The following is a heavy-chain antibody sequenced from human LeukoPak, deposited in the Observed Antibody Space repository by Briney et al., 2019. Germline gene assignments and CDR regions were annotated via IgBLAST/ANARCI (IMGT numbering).Heavy chain of an antibody. Sequence: AASVKVSCNTFGYNFYDADSHLHWVRQAPGQGLEWMGRIDPRSGGTTYAQNLPGRVTMTWDTSITTGYMDLTRLRSDDTAMYYCARDKRGSLDYWGQGTPVVLSS. J-gene: IGHJ4*02. CDR2: IDPRSGGT. CDR3: ARDKRGSLDY. CDR1: GYNFYDADSH. D-gene: IGHD1-1*01. V-gene: IGHV1-2*06.